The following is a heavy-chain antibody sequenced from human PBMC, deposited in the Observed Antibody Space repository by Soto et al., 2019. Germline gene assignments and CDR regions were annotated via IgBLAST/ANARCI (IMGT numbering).Heavy chain of an antibody. J-gene: IGHJ1*01. CDR1: GFTFSSYG. V-gene: IGHV3-33*01. CDR3: ARDFHAAPDLEYSQH. Sequence: QVQLVESGGGVVQPGRSLRLSCAASGFTFSSYGMHWVRQAPGKGLEWLAVIWYDGSNEYYADSVKGRFTISRDNSKNTLYLQMNSLRAEYTAVYYRARDFHAAPDLEYSQHWGQGTLVTVSS. CDR2: IWYDGSNE. D-gene: IGHD6-13*01.